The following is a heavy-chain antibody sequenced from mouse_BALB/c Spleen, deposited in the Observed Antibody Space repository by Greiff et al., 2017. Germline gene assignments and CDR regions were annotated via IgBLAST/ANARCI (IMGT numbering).Heavy chain of an antibody. V-gene: IGHV5-6*02. CDR3: ARHRAMIYAMDY. D-gene: IGHD2-3*01. J-gene: IGHJ4*01. Sequence: DVMLVESGGDLVKPGGSLKLSCAASGFTFSSYGMSWVRQTPDKRLEWVATISSGGSYTYYPDSVKGRFTISRDNAKNTLYLQMSSLKSEDTAMYYCARHRAMIYAMDYWGQGTSVTVSS. CDR2: ISSGGSYT. CDR1: GFTFSSYG.